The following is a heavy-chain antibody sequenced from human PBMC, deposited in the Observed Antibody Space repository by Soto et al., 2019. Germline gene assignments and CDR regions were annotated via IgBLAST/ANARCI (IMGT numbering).Heavy chain of an antibody. CDR1: GGSFTSNNW. D-gene: IGHD1-7*01. Sequence: SETLSLTCAVSGGSFTSNNWWTWVRQPPGQGLEWIGEIYRTGSTNYNPSLKSRVTISLDKSENQFSLKVTSLTAADTDVYYCARRDPGTSVDYWGQGTLVTVSS. CDR2: IYRTGST. V-gene: IGHV4-4*02. CDR3: ARRDPGTSVDY. J-gene: IGHJ4*02.